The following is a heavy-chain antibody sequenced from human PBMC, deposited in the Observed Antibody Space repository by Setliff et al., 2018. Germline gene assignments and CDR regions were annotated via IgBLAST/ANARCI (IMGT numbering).Heavy chain of an antibody. V-gene: IGHV1-46*01. CDR3: ARDTTSGWMLTN. CDR1: GYTFTSYY. D-gene: IGHD6-25*01. CDR2: INPSGGST. Sequence: ASVKVSCKASGYTFTSYYMHWVRQAPGQGLEWMGIINPSGGSTSYAQKFQGRVTMTRDTSTSTVYMELISLRSEDTAVYYCARDTTSGWMLTNWGQGTLGTVSS. J-gene: IGHJ4*02.